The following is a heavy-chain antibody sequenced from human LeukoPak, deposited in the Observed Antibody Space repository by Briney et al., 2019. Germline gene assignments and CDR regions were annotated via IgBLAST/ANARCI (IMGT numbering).Heavy chain of an antibody. CDR2: ISGSGGST. CDR3: AKERVIIRGAIDS. V-gene: IGHV3-23*01. J-gene: IGHJ4*02. CDR1: GFSFSNCA. Sequence: GGSLRLSCAASGFSFSNCAMSWVRQVPGKGLEWVSSISGSGGSTYYADSVKGRFTISRDYSNNTLYLQMNSLRADDTAVYYCAKERVIIRGAIDSWGQGTLVSVSS. D-gene: IGHD3-10*01.